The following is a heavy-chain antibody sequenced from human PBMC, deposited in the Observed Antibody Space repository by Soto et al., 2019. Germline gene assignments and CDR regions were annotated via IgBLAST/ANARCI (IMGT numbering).Heavy chain of an antibody. Sequence: GGSLRLSCAASGFTFSSYAMSWVRQAPGKGLEWVSAISGSGGSTYYADSVKGRFTISRDNSKNTLYLQMNSLRAEDTAVYYCAKDLGLRYFDWLYFDYWGQGTLVTVSS. CDR3: AKDLGLRYFDWLYFDY. J-gene: IGHJ4*02. V-gene: IGHV3-23*01. D-gene: IGHD3-9*01. CDR2: ISGSGGST. CDR1: GFTFSSYA.